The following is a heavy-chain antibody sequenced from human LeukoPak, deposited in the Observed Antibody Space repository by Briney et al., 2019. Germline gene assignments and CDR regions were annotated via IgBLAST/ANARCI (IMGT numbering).Heavy chain of an antibody. V-gene: IGHV4-4*02. Sequence: SGTLSLTCAVSGGPISSSNWWSWVRQPPGKGLEWIGEIYHSGSTSYNPSLKSRVTISVDKSKNQFSLKLSSVTAADTAVYYCARDKQWPSGGFDPWGQGTLVTVSS. CDR3: ARDKQWPSGGFDP. CDR2: IYHSGST. D-gene: IGHD6-19*01. J-gene: IGHJ5*02. CDR1: GGPISSSNW.